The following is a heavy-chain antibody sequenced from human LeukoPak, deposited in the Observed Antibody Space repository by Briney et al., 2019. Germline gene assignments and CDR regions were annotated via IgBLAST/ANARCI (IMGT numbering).Heavy chain of an antibody. J-gene: IGHJ4*02. CDR3: AREGDYGDYEDY. CDR1: GFTFSSYS. Sequence: RGSLRLSCAASGFTFSSYSMNWVRQAPGKGLEWVSSISSSSSYIYYADSVKGRFTISRDNAKNTLYLQMNSLRADDTAVYYCAREGDYGDYEDYWGQGTLVTVSS. CDR2: ISSSSSYI. D-gene: IGHD4-17*01. V-gene: IGHV3-21*04.